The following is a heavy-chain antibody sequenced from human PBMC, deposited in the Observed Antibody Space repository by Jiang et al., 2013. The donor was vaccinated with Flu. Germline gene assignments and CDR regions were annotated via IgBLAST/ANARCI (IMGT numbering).Heavy chain of an antibody. CDR1: GFTFSSYA. CDR3: AKAPRQRMTTVTTYFDY. J-gene: IGHJ4*02. V-gene: IGHV3-23*01. Sequence: QLLESGGGLVQPGGSLRLSCAASGFTFSSYAMSWVRQAPGKGLEWVSAISGSGGSTYYADSVKGRFTISRDNSKNTLYLQMNSLRAEDTAVYYCAKAPRQRMTTVTTYFDYWGQGTLVTVSS. CDR2: ISGSGGST. D-gene: IGHD4-17*01.